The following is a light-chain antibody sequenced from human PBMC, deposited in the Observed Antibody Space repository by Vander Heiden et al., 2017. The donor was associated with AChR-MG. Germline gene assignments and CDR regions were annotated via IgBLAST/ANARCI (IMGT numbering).Light chain of an antibody. CDR3: GTWDSSLGAGRV. Sequence: QSVLTQPPSVSAAPGQKVTISCSGGSSNIGKNYVSWYQHVPGTAPKLLIYDDDKRPSGIPDRFSGSKSGTSATLGITGLQTGDEADYYCGTWDSSLGAGRVFGGGTKLTAL. CDR2: DDD. CDR1: SSNIGKNY. J-gene: IGLJ2*01. V-gene: IGLV1-51*01.